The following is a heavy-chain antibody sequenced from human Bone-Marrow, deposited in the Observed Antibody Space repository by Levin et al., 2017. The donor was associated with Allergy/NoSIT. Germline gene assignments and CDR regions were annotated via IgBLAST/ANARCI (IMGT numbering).Heavy chain of an antibody. J-gene: IGHJ3*02. CDR2: IIPILGIA. Sequence: SVKVSCKASGGTFSSYAISWVRQAPGQGLEWMGRIIPILGIANYAQKFQGRVTITADKSTSTAYMELSSLRSEDTAVYYCASRQLWFGLWNFDIWGQGTMVTVSS. V-gene: IGHV1-69*04. D-gene: IGHD5-18*01. CDR3: ASRQLWFGLWNFDI. CDR1: GGTFSSYA.